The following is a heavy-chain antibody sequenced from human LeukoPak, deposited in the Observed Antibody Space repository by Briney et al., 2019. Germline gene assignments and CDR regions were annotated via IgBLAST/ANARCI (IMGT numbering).Heavy chain of an antibody. D-gene: IGHD6-13*01. CDR1: GFVFSTYS. Sequence: QPRGSLRLSCAASGFVFSTYSMNWVRQAPGKGLEWVSYISSSNSAIYYADSVRGRFTISRDNAKNSLYLRMNSLRDEDTAVYYCARDRNSNWYDGFDIWGQGTVVTVSS. J-gene: IGHJ3*02. CDR3: ARDRNSNWYDGFDI. V-gene: IGHV3-48*02. CDR2: ISSSNSAI.